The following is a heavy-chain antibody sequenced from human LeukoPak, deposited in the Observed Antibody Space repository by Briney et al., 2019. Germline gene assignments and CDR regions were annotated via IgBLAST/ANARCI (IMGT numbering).Heavy chain of an antibody. V-gene: IGHV3-23*01. CDR1: GFTFSSYA. CDR2: ISGSGGST. J-gene: IGHJ2*01. D-gene: IGHD3-22*01. Sequence: GGSLRLSCAASGFTFSSYAMSWVRQAPGKGLEWVSAISGSGGSTYYADSVKGRFTISRDNSKNTLYLQMNSLRAEDTAVYYCAKGTYYYDSSGYSEGSWYFDLLGRGTLVTVSS. CDR3: AKGTYYYDSSGYSEGSWYFDL.